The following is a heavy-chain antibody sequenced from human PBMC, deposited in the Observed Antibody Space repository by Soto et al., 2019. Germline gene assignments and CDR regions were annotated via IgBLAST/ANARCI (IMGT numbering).Heavy chain of an antibody. CDR3: AKRGGDAVTITKTQYFDS. J-gene: IGHJ4*02. D-gene: IGHD3-10*01. Sequence: QVQLVESGGGVVQPGTSLRLSCAASGFSFSSYGMHWVRLAPGKGLEWVTATSYDGSNKYYADSVKGRFTISRDNSKNTLYLQMNSLRAEDTAVYYCAKRGGDAVTITKTQYFDSWGQGTQVTVSS. V-gene: IGHV3-30*18. CDR1: GFSFSSYG. CDR2: TSYDGSNK.